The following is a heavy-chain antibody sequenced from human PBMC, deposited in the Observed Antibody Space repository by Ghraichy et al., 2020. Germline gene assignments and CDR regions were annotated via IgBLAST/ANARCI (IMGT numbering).Heavy chain of an antibody. CDR1: GGSISSGGYY. Sequence: LRLSCTVSGGSISSGGYYWSWIRQHPGKGLEWIGYIYYSGSTYYNPSLKSRVTISVDTSKNQFSLKLSSVTAADTAVYYCARAPDIVATIGPFDIWGQGTMVTVSS. CDR3: ARAPDIVATIGPFDI. CDR2: IYYSGST. J-gene: IGHJ3*02. V-gene: IGHV4-31*03. D-gene: IGHD5-12*01.